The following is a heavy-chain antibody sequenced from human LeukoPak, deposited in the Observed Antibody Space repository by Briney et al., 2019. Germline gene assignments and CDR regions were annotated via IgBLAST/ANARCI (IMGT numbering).Heavy chain of an antibody. V-gene: IGHV1-18*01. CDR3: ARGRPTNLNGIY. CDR2: ISAYNGNT. D-gene: IGHD1-1*01. CDR1: GYTFTSYG. Sequence: ASVTVSCKASGYTFTSYGISWVRQAPGQGLEWMGWISAYNGNTNYAQKLQGRVTMTTDTSTSTAYMELRSLRSDDTAVYYCARGRPTNLNGIYWGQGALVTVSS. J-gene: IGHJ4*02.